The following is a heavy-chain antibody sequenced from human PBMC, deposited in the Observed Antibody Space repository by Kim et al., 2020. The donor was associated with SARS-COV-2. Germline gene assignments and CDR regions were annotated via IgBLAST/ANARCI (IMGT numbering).Heavy chain of an antibody. D-gene: IGHD3-16*02. V-gene: IGHV4-59*01. Sequence: SRVTISVDTSKNQFSLKLSSVTAADTAVYYCARVKIMITFGGVIVRLFDYWGQGTLVTVSS. CDR3: ARVKIMITFGGVIVRLFDY. J-gene: IGHJ4*02.